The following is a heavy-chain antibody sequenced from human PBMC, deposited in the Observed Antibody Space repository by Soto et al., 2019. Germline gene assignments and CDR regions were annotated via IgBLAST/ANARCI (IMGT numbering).Heavy chain of an antibody. Sequence: QVQLVQSGAEVKKPGSSVKVFCKASGGTFSNYTISWVRQAPGQGLEWMGGIIPVFGTTDYEQKFQGRVTITAGGSTSTAYMKLSSLGFADTAVFYCARSSPLIVVTKPTGNQDYYGMDVWGQGTTVTVSS. D-gene: IGHD1-26*01. J-gene: IGHJ6*02. V-gene: IGHV1-69*01. CDR3: ARSSPLIVVTKPTGNQDYYGMDV. CDR2: IIPVFGTT. CDR1: GGTFSNYT.